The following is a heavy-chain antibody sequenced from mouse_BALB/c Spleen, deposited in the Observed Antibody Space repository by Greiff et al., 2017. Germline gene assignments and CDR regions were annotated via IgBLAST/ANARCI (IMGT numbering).Heavy chain of an antibody. V-gene: IGHV1-37*01. CDR2: INPYNGDT. J-gene: IGHJ4*01. CDR1: GYSFTGYF. CDR3: GKGYYGSSYAMDY. D-gene: IGHD1-1*01. Sequence: EVQLQQSGPELVKPGASVKISCKASGYSFTGYFMNWVKQSHGKSLEWIGRINPYNGDTFYNQKFKGKATLTVDKSSSTAHMELLSLTSEDSAVYYCGKGYYGSSYAMDYWGQGTSVTVSS.